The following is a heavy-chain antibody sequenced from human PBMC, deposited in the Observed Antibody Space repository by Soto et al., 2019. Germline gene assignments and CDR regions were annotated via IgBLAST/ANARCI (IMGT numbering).Heavy chain of an antibody. V-gene: IGHV3-11*06. Sequence: PGGSLRLSCAASGFTFSDYYMSWIRQAPGKGLEWVSYISSSSSYTNYADSVKGRFTISRDNAKNSLYLQMNSLRAEDTAVYYCAKARGSTTPAPGSYWGQGTLVTVSS. CDR1: GFTFSDYY. CDR3: AKARGSTTPAPGSY. CDR2: ISSSSSYT. J-gene: IGHJ4*02. D-gene: IGHD2-2*01.